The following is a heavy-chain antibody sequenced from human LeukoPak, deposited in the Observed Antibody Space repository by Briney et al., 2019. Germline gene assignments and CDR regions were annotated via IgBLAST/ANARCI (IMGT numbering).Heavy chain of an antibody. D-gene: IGHD2-2*01. J-gene: IGHJ4*02. V-gene: IGHV3-21*01. CDR2: INTRSYI. CDR3: ARAAGYYAPFDY. Sequence: KTGGSLRLSCAASGFTFSSYSMNWVRQAPGKGLEWVSSINTRSYIYSADSVKGRFTISRDNDKNSVYLQMNSLRAEDTAVYFCARAAGYYAPFDYWGQGALVTVSS. CDR1: GFTFSSYS.